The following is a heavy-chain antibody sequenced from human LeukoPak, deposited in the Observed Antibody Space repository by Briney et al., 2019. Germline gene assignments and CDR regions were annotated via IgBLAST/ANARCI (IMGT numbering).Heavy chain of an antibody. CDR1: GFTFSSYG. V-gene: IGHV3-30*02. Sequence: GGSLRLSCAASGFTFSSYGMHRVRQAPGKGLEWVAFIRYDGSNKYYADSVKGRFTISRDNSKNTLYLQMNSLRAEDTAVYYCAKDLLRNKYSSSWYPSRLDDAFDIWGQGTMVTVSS. D-gene: IGHD6-13*01. J-gene: IGHJ3*02. CDR3: AKDLLRNKYSSSWYPSRLDDAFDI. CDR2: IRYDGSNK.